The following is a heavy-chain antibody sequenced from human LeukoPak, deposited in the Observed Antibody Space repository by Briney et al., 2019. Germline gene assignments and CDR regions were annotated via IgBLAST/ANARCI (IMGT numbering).Heavy chain of an antibody. Sequence: SETLSLTCTVSGYSISSGYYWGWIRQPPGKGLEWIGSIYHSGSTYYNPPLKSRATISVDTSKNQFSLKLSSVTAADTAVYYCASGKTYYYYMDVWGKGTTVTVSS. CDR3: ASGKTYYYYMDV. D-gene: IGHD1/OR15-1a*01. CDR1: GYSISSGYY. V-gene: IGHV4-38-2*02. CDR2: IYHSGST. J-gene: IGHJ6*03.